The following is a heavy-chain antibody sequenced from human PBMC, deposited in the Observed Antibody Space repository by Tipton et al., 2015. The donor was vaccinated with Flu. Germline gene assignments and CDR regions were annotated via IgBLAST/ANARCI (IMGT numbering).Heavy chain of an antibody. V-gene: IGHV3-48*03. CDR1: GFNLSSYE. J-gene: IGHJ5*02. D-gene: IGHD3-16*01. CDR2: ISNTGHTI. CDR3: ARFAGGP. Sequence: QLVQSGGGLVQPGGSLGLSCSASGFNLSSYEMNWLRQAPGKGPEWVSYISNTGHTIYYTDSVKGRFTISRDNARSSVYLQMNSLRVEDTAVYHCARFAGGPWGQGALVTVSS.